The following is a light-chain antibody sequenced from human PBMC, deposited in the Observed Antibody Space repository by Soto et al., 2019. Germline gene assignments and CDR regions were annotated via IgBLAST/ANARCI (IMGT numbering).Light chain of an antibody. CDR2: DAS. Sequence: DIQMTQSPSSLSASVGDRVTITFQASQDISNYLNWYQQRPGKAPKLLIYDASNLETGVPSRFSGSGSGTDFIFTINSLQPEDIATYYCQQYDNFPLSFGGGTKVDIK. CDR1: QDISNY. CDR3: QQYDNFPLS. V-gene: IGKV1-33*01. J-gene: IGKJ4*01.